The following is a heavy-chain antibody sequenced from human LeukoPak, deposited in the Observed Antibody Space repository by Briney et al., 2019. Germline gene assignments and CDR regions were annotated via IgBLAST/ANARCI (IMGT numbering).Heavy chain of an antibody. Sequence: GGSLRLSCAASGFTFSSYSMNWVRQAPGKGLEWVALIWYDGSNKYYADSVKGRFTISRDNSENTVYLQMNSLRAEDTAVYYCARSYYYDISHTADYWGQGTLVTVSS. CDR1: GFTFSSYS. D-gene: IGHD3-22*01. J-gene: IGHJ4*02. CDR2: IWYDGSNK. CDR3: ARSYYYDISHTADY. V-gene: IGHV3-33*08.